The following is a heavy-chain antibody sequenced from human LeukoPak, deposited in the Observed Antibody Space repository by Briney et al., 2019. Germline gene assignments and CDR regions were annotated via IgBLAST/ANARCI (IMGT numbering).Heavy chain of an antibody. CDR1: GFTFSSYG. CDR2: IRYDGSNK. J-gene: IGHJ6*03. V-gene: IGHV3-30*02. D-gene: IGHD6-19*01. Sequence: GGSLRLSCAASGFTFSSYGMHWVRQAPGKGLEWVAFIRYDGSNKYYADSVKGRFTISRDNSKNTLYLQMNSLRAEDTAVYYCAKAPPYSSGYYYYYMDVWGKGTTVTVSS. CDR3: AKAPPYSSGYYYYYMDV.